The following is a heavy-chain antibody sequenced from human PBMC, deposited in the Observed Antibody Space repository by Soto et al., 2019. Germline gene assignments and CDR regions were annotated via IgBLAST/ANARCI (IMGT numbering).Heavy chain of an antibody. Sequence: EVQLVGSGGGLVQPGGSLTLSCEASGFSLSNYWMKWVRQAPGKGLERVANIKEDGSEKYYVDSVKGRFTISRDNAKNAVYLQMNSLRAEDTAMYYCARGTPYCTTTSCSPSYYYGIEVWGQGTTVTVSS. CDR2: IKEDGSEK. CDR1: GFSLSNYW. D-gene: IGHD2-2*01. J-gene: IGHJ6*02. CDR3: ARGTPYCTTTSCSPSYYYGIEV. V-gene: IGHV3-7*05.